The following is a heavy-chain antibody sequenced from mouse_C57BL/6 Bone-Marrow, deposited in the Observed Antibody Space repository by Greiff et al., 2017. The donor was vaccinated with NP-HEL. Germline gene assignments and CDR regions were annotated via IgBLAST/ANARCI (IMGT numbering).Heavy chain of an antibody. CDR3: ARSAYYYGSSSYYAMDY. J-gene: IGHJ4*01. D-gene: IGHD1-1*01. CDR2: IWWDDDK. Sequence: QVTLKVCGPGILQPSQTLSLTCSFSGFSLSTFGMGVGWIRQPSGKGLEWLAHIWWDDDKYYNPALKSWLTISKDTSKNQVCLKIANVDTADTATYYCARSAYYYGSSSYYAMDYWGQGTSVTVSS. CDR1: GFSLSTFGMG. V-gene: IGHV8-8*01.